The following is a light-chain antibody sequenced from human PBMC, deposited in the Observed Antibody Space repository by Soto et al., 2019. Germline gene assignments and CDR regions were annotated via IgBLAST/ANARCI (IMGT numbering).Light chain of an antibody. CDR1: QSVSSSY. CDR3: QQYGSSRLT. CDR2: GAS. Sequence: EIVLAQAPGTLSLSPGERATLSCRASQSVSSSYLAWYQQKPGQAPRLLIYGASSRATGIPDRFSGSGSGTAFTLTISRLEPGDFAVYYCQQYGSSRLTLGGWTKVAI. V-gene: IGKV3-20*01. J-gene: IGKJ4*01.